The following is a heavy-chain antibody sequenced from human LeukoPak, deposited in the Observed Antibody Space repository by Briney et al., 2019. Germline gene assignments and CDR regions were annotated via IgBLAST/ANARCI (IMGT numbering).Heavy chain of an antibody. D-gene: IGHD5-18*01. J-gene: IGHJ4*02. V-gene: IGHV3-23*01. Sequence: HAGGSLRLSCAASGFTFSSYAMSWVRQAPGNGMEWVSAISGSGGSTYYADSVKGRCTISRDNSKDTLYPQMNSLRDWDTALYYCAKEVEYSWGGGFDYWGQGTLVTVSS. CDR1: GFTFSSYA. CDR3: AKEVEYSWGGGFDY. CDR2: ISGSGGST.